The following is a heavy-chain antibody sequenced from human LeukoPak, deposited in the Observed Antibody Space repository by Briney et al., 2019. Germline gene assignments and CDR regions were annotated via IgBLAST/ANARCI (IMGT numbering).Heavy chain of an antibody. Sequence: PSETRSLTCTVSGNSIISGDNYWSWIRQPAGKGLEWIGRIYTSGSTNYNPSLKSRVTISGDTSKNQFSLRLSSVTAADTAVYYCARASYSYDINGWVPFDYWGQGTLVTVSS. CDR3: ARASYSYDINGWVPFDY. CDR2: IYTSGST. CDR1: GNSIISGDNY. D-gene: IGHD3-22*01. V-gene: IGHV4-61*02. J-gene: IGHJ4*02.